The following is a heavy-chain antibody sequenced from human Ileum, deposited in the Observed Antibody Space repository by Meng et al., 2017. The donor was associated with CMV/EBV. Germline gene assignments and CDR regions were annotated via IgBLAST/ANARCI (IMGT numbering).Heavy chain of an antibody. J-gene: IGHJ4*02. D-gene: IGHD3-3*01. CDR1: GFTFSSYY. V-gene: IGHV3-74*01. CDR2: ISNDGVHT. CDR3: AREWSAYDY. Sequence: GESLKISCAASGFTFSSYYMHWVRQAPGKGLVWVSHISNDGVHTAYADSVKGRFTISRDNSKNTLYLQMSSLRADDTAVYFCAREWSAYDYWGQGARVTVSS.